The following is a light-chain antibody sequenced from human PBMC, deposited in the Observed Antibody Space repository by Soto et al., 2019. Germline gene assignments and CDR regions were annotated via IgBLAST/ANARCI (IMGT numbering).Light chain of an antibody. Sequence: DPVLTQSPHSLTVTPGEAASISCRSSQSLLYSDGNNYLDWYLQKPGQSPQLLIYLASTRASGVPDRFSGSGSGTDFTLKISRVEAADVGFYYCMQSRQAVAFGGGTKVEI. CDR2: LAS. V-gene: IGKV2-28*01. CDR3: MQSRQAVA. J-gene: IGKJ4*01. CDR1: QSLLYSDGNNY.